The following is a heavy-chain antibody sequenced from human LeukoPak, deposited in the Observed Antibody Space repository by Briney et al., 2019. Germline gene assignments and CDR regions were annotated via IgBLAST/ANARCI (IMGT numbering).Heavy chain of an antibody. Sequence: ASVKVSCKASGYTFTSCYMHWVRQAPGQGLEWMGIINPSGGSTSYAQKFQGRVTMTRDTSTSTVYMELSSLRSEDTAVYYCARDLAGYYDFWSGFFQHWGQGTLVTVSS. V-gene: IGHV1-46*03. J-gene: IGHJ1*01. CDR3: ARDLAGYYDFWSGFFQH. CDR2: INPSGGST. CDR1: GYTFTSCY. D-gene: IGHD3-3*01.